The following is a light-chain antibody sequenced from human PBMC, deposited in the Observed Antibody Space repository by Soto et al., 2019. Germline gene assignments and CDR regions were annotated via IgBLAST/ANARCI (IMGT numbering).Light chain of an antibody. Sequence: EIVMTQSPATLSVSPGEGATLSCRASETISRDLAWYQQKPGQSPRLLIFGAFTRATGVPVRFSGSGSGTEFTLTVSSLQSEDVAVYFCQQYNKWPLTFGGGTRVEIK. CDR1: ETISRD. V-gene: IGKV3D-15*01. CDR3: QQYNKWPLT. CDR2: GAF. J-gene: IGKJ4*01.